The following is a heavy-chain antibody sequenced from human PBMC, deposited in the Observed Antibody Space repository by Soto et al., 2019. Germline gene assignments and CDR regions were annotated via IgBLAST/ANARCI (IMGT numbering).Heavy chain of an antibody. CDR2: ISLSGSTI. CDR3: ARESFSASPNFFDH. V-gene: IGHV3-48*03. J-gene: IGHJ4*02. Sequence: GGALRLSCAASGFAFSNYEMNWVRQAPGKGLEWVSYISLSGSTIYYADSVKGRFTISRDDAKNSLYLQMDSLRADDTAVYYCARESFSASPNFFDHWGQGTLVTVSS. D-gene: IGHD3-3*02. CDR1: GFAFSNYE.